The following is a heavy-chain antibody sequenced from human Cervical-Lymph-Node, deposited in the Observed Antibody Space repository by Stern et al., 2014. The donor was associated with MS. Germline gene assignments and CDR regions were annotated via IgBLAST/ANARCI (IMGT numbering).Heavy chain of an antibody. V-gene: IGHV1-69*09. Sequence: QVQLVQSGAEVKKPGSSVKVSCKASGGTLNNYAVSWVRQAPGQGLEWIGKIIPFLGIANYAHKFQGRVTLTAAATTSYMEVSSLRSDDTAVYYCARSPDLYDSSGYYFDWGKGTLVTVSS. CDR3: ARSPDLYDSSGYYFD. J-gene: IGHJ4*02. D-gene: IGHD3-22*01. CDR2: IIPFLGIA. CDR1: GGTLNNYA.